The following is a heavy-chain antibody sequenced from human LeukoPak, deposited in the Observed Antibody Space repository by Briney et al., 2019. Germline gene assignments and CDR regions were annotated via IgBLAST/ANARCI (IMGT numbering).Heavy chain of an antibody. CDR1: GGTFSNYG. CDR3: ARDRGYCDSSTCYGSFGY. CDR2: IIPIVDIA. V-gene: IGHV1-69*04. Sequence: ASVKVSCKASGGTFSNYGISWVRQAPGQGLEWMGRIIPIVDIANYAQRFQGRVTITADKSTTTAYMELSGLRSEDTAVYYCARDRGYCDSSTCYGSFGYWGQGTLVTVSS. D-gene: IGHD2-2*01. J-gene: IGHJ4*02.